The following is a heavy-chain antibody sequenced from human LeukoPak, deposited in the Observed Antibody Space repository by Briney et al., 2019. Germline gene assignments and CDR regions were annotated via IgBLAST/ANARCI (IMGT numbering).Heavy chain of an antibody. CDR2: ISSSGSTI. J-gene: IGHJ4*02. D-gene: IGHD3-10*01. Sequence: GGSLRLSCAASGFTFSSYGMNWVRQAPGKGLEWVSYISSSGSTIYYADSVKGRFTISRDNAKNSLYLQMNSLRAEDTAVYYCARAFFYGSGSYSVSYFDYWGQGTLVTVSS. CDR1: GFTFSSYG. V-gene: IGHV3-48*03. CDR3: ARAFFYGSGSYSVSYFDY.